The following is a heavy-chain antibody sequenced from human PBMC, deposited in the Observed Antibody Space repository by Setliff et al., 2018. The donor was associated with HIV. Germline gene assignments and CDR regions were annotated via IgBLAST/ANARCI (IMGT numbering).Heavy chain of an antibody. CDR3: AGSSSLYLHFDY. V-gene: IGHV3-20*04. Sequence: GESLKISCAASGFTFDDYGMSWVRQAPGKGLEWVSGINWNGGSTGYADSVKGRFTISRDNAKNSLYLQMNSLRAEDTALYYCAGSSSLYLHFDYWGQGTLVTVSS. J-gene: IGHJ4*02. CDR2: INWNGGST. CDR1: GFTFDDYG. D-gene: IGHD6-13*01.